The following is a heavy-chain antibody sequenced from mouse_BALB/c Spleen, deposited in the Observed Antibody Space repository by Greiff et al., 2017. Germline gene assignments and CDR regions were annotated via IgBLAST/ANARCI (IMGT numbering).Heavy chain of an antibody. CDR3: ATRGITTGFAY. V-gene: IGHV14-3*02. CDR2: IDPANGNT. D-gene: IGHD1-1*01. J-gene: IGHJ3*01. CDR1: GFNIKDTY. Sequence: EVKLVESGAELVKPGASVKLSCTASGFNIKDTYMHWVKQRPEQGLEWIGRIDPANGNTKYDPKFQGKATITADTSSNTAYLQLSSLTSEDTAVYYCATRGITTGFAYWGQGTLVTVSA.